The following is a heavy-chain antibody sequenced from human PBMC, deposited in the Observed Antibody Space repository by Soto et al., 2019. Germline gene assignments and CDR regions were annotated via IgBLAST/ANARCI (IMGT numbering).Heavy chain of an antibody. CDR2: INPNSGGT. CDR3: ARGNVLRFLEWSPALDY. V-gene: IGHV1-2*04. D-gene: IGHD3-3*01. Sequence: PGQGLEWMGWINPNSGGTNYAQKFQGWVTVTRDTSISTAYMELSRLRSDDTAVYYCARGNVLRFLEWSPALDYWGQGTLVTVSS. J-gene: IGHJ4*02.